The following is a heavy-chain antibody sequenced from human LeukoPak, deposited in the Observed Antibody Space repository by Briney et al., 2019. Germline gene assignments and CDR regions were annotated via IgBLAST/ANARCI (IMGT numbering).Heavy chain of an antibody. V-gene: IGHV3-30*02. J-gene: IGHJ3*02. Sequence: PGGSLTLSCAAYGFTFRNYGMHWVRPAPGKGLEWVAFIRYDGSNKYYVDSVNGRFTISRDNSKNTLYLQMNSLRAVDTAVYYCAKDRQWLVPGAFDIWGQGTMVTVSS. D-gene: IGHD6-19*01. CDR1: GFTFRNYG. CDR2: IRYDGSNK. CDR3: AKDRQWLVPGAFDI.